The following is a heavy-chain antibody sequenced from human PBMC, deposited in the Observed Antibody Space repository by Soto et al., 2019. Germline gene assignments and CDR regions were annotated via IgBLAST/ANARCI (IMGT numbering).Heavy chain of an antibody. D-gene: IGHD3-10*01. CDR2: VSHRGRS. J-gene: IGHJ4*02. Sequence: SETLSLTCAVYGGSISDYYWSWIRQPPGKGLGWIGEVSHRGRSTYSPSLKSRVTISVDTSRNQFSLKLNSVTAADTAVYYCARNGGSGYSFDYWGLGTPVTVSS. V-gene: IGHV4-34*01. CDR3: ARNGGSGYSFDY. CDR1: GGSISDYY.